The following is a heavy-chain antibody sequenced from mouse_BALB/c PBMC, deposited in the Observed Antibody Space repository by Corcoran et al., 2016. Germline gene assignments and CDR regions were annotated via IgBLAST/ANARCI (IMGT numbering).Heavy chain of an antibody. CDR3: ARSDGNYVRFAY. D-gene: IGHD2-1*01. V-gene: IGHV1-18*01. Sequence: EVLLQQSGPELVQPGASEKIPCKASGYTFTDYNMAWVKQSHGKSVEWIGDINPNNGGTIYNQKFKGKATLTVDKSSSTAYMELRSLTSEDTAVYYCARSDGNYVRFAYWGQGTLVTVSA. CDR1: GYTFTDYN. CDR2: INPNNGGT. J-gene: IGHJ3*01.